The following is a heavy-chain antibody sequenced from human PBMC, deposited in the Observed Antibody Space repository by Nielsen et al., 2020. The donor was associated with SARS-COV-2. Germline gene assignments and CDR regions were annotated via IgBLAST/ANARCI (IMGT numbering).Heavy chain of an antibody. D-gene: IGHD4/OR15-4a*01. Sequence: ASVKVSCKASAPNFGNLAIHWVRRAPGQRLEWLGWIYSGNGKTKSPRTFQDRVTITRDTSARTAYMELSNLRSEDTAEYYCATHDYGDNPDMVSWGQGTLVTVSS. CDR2: IYSGNGKT. V-gene: IGHV1-3*04. J-gene: IGHJ4*02. CDR1: APNFGNLA. CDR3: ATHDYGDNPDMVS.